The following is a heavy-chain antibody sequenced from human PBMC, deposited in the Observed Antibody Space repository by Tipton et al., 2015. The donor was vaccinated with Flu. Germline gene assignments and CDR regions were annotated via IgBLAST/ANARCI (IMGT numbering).Heavy chain of an antibody. J-gene: IGHJ4*02. CDR3: ARSGYSYGYVDL. Sequence: AVSGFTLTRYGMSWVRQAPGKGLEWISGFSVSGGATFFADSVKGRFTISRDYYKNTLYLQMNSLRAEDTAVYYCARSGYSYGYVDLWAQGTLVTVSS. CDR2: FSVSGGAT. V-gene: IGHV3-23*01. CDR1: GFTLTRYG. D-gene: IGHD6-25*01.